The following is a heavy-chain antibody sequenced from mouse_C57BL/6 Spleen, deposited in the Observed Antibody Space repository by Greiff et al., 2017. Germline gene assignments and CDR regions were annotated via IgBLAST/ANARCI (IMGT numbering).Heavy chain of an antibody. V-gene: IGHV1-7*01. CDR1: GYTFPSYW. CDR3: AREKDYAMDY. CDR2: INPSSGYT. J-gene: IGHJ4*01. Sequence: VQRVESGAELAKPGASVKLSCKASGYTFPSYWMHWVKQRPGQGLELIGYINPSSGYTKYNQKFKDKATLTADKSSSTAYMQLSSLTYEDSAVYYCAREKDYAMDYWGQGTSVTVSS.